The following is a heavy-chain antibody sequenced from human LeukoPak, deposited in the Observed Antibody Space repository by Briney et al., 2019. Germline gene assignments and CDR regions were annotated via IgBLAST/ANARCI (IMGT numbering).Heavy chain of an antibody. J-gene: IGHJ4*02. CDR3: ARDLRILYDFWSGYNDY. Sequence: GGSLRLSCAASGFTFSSYSMNWVRQAPGKGLEWVSSISSSSSYIYYADSVKGRFTISRDNAKNSLYLQMNSLRAEDTAVYYCARDLRILYDFWSGYNDYWGQGTLVTVSS. V-gene: IGHV3-21*01. CDR1: GFTFSSYS. D-gene: IGHD3-3*01. CDR2: ISSSSSYI.